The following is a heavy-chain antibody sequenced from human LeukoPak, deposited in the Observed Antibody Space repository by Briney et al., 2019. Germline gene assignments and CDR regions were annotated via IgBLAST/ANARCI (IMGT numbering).Heavy chain of an antibody. CDR3: ARDRRGYGGNFDY. V-gene: IGHV1-69*04. J-gene: IGHJ4*02. CDR2: IIPILGIA. CDR1: GGTFSSYA. D-gene: IGHD4-23*01. Sequence: EASVKVSCKSSGGTFSSYAISWVRQAPGQGLEWMGRIIPILGIANYAQKFQGRVTITADKSTSTAYMELSSLRSEDTAVYYCARDRRGYGGNFDYWGQGTLVTVSS.